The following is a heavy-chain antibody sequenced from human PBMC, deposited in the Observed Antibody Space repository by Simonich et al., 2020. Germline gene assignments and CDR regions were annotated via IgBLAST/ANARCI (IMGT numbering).Heavy chain of an antibody. J-gene: IGHJ6*02. CDR1: GFTFSSYS. V-gene: IGHV3-21*01. CDR2: ISSSSSYL. D-gene: IGHD2-2*01. CDR3: AGGVYCSSTSCSTYYYYGMDV. Sequence: EVQLVESGGGLVKPGGSLRLSCAASGFTFSSYSMNWVRQAPGQGLEWVSSISSSSSYLYYADSGKGRFTIPRDNPNNSLYLQINRLRAEDTAVYYCAGGVYCSSTSCSTYYYYGMDVWGQGTTVTVSS.